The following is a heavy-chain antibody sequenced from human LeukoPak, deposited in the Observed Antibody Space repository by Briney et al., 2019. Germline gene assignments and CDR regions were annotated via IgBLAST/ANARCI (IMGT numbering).Heavy chain of an antibody. Sequence: SETLSLTCAVYGGSFSGYYWSWIRQPPGKGLEWIGEINHSGSTNYNPSLKSRVTISVDTSKNQFSLKLSSVTAADTAVYYCARVRTMVRGVIINEYYFDYWGQGTLVTVSS. CDR3: ARVRTMVRGVIINEYYFDY. D-gene: IGHD3-10*01. V-gene: IGHV4-34*01. CDR1: GGSFSGYY. CDR2: INHSGST. J-gene: IGHJ4*02.